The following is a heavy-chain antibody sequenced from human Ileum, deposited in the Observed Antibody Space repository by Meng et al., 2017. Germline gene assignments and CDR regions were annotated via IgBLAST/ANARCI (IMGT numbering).Heavy chain of an antibody. J-gene: IGHJ4*02. CDR2: IYWDDDK. CDR1: GFSFSTSGVG. CDR3: AQVYYYGSGNAYFDY. Sequence: QITLKESGPTLVKATQTLTLTCTFSGFSFSTSGVGVGWIRQPPGKALEWLALIYWDDDKRYSPSLKSRLTITKDTSKNQVVLTMTNMDPVDTATYYCAQVYYYGSGNAYFDYWGQGTLVTVSS. V-gene: IGHV2-5*02. D-gene: IGHD3-10*01.